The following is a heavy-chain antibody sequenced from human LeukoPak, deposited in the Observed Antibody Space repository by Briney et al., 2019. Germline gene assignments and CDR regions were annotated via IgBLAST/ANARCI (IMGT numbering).Heavy chain of an antibody. V-gene: IGHV3-21*01. D-gene: IGHD6-19*01. CDR3: SKGWDNSGWYGCYYMVV. Sequence: GGSLRLSCAASGFTFSSYSMNWVRQAPGEGLEWVSSISSSSRYIYYADSVKGRFTISRDTAKNSLYLQMNSLRAEDTGVYLCSKGWDNSGWYGCYYMVVWGEGSTVIVAS. J-gene: IGHJ6*03. CDR1: GFTFSSYS. CDR2: ISSSSRYI.